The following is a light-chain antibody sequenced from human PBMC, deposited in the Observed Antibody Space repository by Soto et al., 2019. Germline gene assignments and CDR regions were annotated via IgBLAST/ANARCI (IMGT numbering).Light chain of an antibody. CDR1: STDVGAYNY. CDR2: EVS. Sequence: QSALTQPASVSGSPGQSVTISCTGSSTDVGAYNYVSWYQQYPGQAPNLLIYEVSRRPSGFSHRFAGSKSVNTASLTISGLQAEDEAHYYCTSYTTMNTYVFGTGTKLTVL. J-gene: IGLJ1*01. V-gene: IGLV2-14*01. CDR3: TSYTTMNTYV.